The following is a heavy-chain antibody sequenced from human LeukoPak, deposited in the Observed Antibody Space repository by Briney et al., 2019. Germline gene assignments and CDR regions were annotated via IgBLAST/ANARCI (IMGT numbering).Heavy chain of an antibody. D-gene: IGHD1-1*01. V-gene: IGHV1-46*01. CDR1: GYTFTSYY. Sequence: ASVKVSCKASGYTFTSYYMHWVRQAPGQGLEWMGIINPSGGSTSCAQKFQGRVTMTRDTSTSTVYMELSSLRSEDTAVYYCARDTTTNGGFDYWGQGTLVTVSS. CDR3: ARDTTTNGGFDY. J-gene: IGHJ4*02. CDR2: INPSGGST.